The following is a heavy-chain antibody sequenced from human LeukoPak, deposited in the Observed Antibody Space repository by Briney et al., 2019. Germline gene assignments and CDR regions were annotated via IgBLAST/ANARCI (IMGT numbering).Heavy chain of an antibody. D-gene: IGHD5-18*01. V-gene: IGHV4-34*01. Sequence: SETLSLTCTVSGGSISSYYWSWIRQPPGKGLEWIGEINHSGSTNYNPSLKSRVTISVDTSKNQFSLKLSSVTAADTAVYYCARGQDTARLFDYWGQGTLVTVSS. CDR1: GGSISSYY. J-gene: IGHJ4*02. CDR3: ARGQDTARLFDY. CDR2: INHSGST.